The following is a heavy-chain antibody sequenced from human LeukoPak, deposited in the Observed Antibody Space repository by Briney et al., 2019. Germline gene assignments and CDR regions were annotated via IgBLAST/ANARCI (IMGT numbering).Heavy chain of an antibody. CDR2: INHSGST. CDR1: GGSFSGYY. V-gene: IGHV4-34*01. CDR3: ARVDCSSTSCYKPDAFDI. D-gene: IGHD2-2*02. Sequence: SETLSLTCAVYGGSFSGYYWSWSRQPPGRGLEWIGEINHSGSTNYNPSLKSRVTISVDTSKNQFSLKLSSVTAADTAVYYCARVDCSSTSCYKPDAFDIWGQGTMLTVSS. J-gene: IGHJ3*02.